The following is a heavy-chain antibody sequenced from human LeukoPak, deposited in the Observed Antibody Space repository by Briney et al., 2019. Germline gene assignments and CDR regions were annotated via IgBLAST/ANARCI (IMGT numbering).Heavy chain of an antibody. CDR2: FDPEDGET. CDR1: GYTLTELS. CDR3: ARDGPAAQEGYYYMDV. Sequence: ASVKVSCKVSGYTLTELSMHWVRQAPGKGLEWMGGFDPEDGETIYAQKFQGRVTITADKSTSTAYMELSSLRSEDTAVYYCARDGPAAQEGYYYMDVWGKGTTVTVSS. J-gene: IGHJ6*03. V-gene: IGHV1-24*01. D-gene: IGHD2-2*01.